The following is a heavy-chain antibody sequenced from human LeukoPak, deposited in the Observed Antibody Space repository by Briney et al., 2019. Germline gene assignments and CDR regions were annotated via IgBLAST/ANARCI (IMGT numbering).Heavy chain of an antibody. D-gene: IGHD2-15*01. CDR1: GFTFSSYS. CDR2: ICSTSRCI. CDR3: ARDTPLAGLDAFDI. V-gene: IGHV3-21*01. Sequence: GGSLRLSCAASGFTFSSYSMNWVRQAPGKGLEWVSSICSTSRCIFYADSVKGRFTISRDNAKSSLYPQMNDLRAEDTAVYYCARDTPLAGLDAFDIWGQGTMVTVSS. J-gene: IGHJ3*02.